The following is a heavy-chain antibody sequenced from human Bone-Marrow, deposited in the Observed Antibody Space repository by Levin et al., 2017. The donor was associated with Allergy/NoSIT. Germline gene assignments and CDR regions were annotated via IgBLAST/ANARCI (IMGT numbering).Heavy chain of an antibody. V-gene: IGHV1-69*01. Sequence: RGESLKISCRASGGTFSSYVVSWVRQAPGQGFEWMGGIIPIFGTTNYAQKFQGRVTITADDSTTAYMELSSLSSEDTALYYCATKDGGYCSGGSCYYMDIWGKGTTVTVSS. CDR3: ATKDGGYCSGGSCYYMDI. CDR2: IIPIFGTT. D-gene: IGHD2-15*01. J-gene: IGHJ6*03. CDR1: GGTFSSYV.